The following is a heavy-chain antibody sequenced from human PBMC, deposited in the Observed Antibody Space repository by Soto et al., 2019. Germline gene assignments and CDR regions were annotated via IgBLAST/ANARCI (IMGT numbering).Heavy chain of an antibody. CDR3: ARDLISSSSLGSYYYGMDV. CDR2: ISYDGSNK. D-gene: IGHD6-6*01. V-gene: IGHV3-30-3*01. Sequence: GGSLRLSCAASGFTFSSYAVHWVRQAPGKGLEWVAVISYDGSNKYYADSVKGRFTISRDNSKNTLYLQMNSLRAEDTAVYYCARDLISSSSLGSYYYGMDVWGQGTTVTVSS. J-gene: IGHJ6*02. CDR1: GFTFSSYA.